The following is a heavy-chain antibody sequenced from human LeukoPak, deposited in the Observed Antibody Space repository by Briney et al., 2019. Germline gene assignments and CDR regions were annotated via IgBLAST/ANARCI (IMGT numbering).Heavy chain of an antibody. CDR1: GYTFTNFD. J-gene: IGHJ4*02. V-gene: IGHV1-8*03. D-gene: IGHD4-11*01. CDR3: ARVGYSNSYDY. Sequence: GASVKVSCKASGYTFTNFDINWVRQATGQGLEWMGWMNPNTGNAGYAQNFQDRVTITWDASIGTAYMDLSSLRSEDTAVYYCARVGYSNSYDYWGQGTLVTVSS. CDR2: MNPNTGNA.